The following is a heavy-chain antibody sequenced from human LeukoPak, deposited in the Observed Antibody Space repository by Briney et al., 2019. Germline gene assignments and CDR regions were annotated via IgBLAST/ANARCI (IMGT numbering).Heavy chain of an antibody. CDR1: GFTFSDSA. CDR3: TRKRDSSGYPIDY. V-gene: IGHV3-73*01. J-gene: IGHJ4*02. Sequence: GGSLRLSCAASGFTFSDSAMHWVRQASGQGLEWVGRIRSKANNYATAYGESVKGRFTISRDDSKNTAYLQMNSLKTEDTAVYYCTRKRDSSGYPIDYWGQGTLVTVSS. D-gene: IGHD3-22*01. CDR2: IRSKANNYAT.